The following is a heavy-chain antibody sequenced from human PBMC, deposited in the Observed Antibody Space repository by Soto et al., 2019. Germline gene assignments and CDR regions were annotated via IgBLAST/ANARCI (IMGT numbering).Heavy chain of an antibody. Sequence: GGSLRLSCAASGFTFSSYSMNWVRQAPGKGLEWVSSISSSSYIYYADSVKGRFTISRDNAKNSLYLQMNSLRAEDTAVYYCARDLVVVAATPSLGMDVWGQGXTVTVYS. CDR2: ISSSSYI. CDR1: GFTFSSYS. J-gene: IGHJ6*02. CDR3: ARDLVVVAATPSLGMDV. D-gene: IGHD2-15*01. V-gene: IGHV3-21*01.